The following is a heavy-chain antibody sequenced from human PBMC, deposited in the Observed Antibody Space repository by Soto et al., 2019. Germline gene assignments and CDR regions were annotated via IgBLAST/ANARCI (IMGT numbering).Heavy chain of an antibody. CDR1: GFTFSSYA. CDR3: ARDRAHYYYDSSGYQPKNYYYYGMDV. CDR2: ISYDGSNK. J-gene: IGHJ6*02. Sequence: GGSLRLSCAASGFTFSSYAMHWVRQAPGKGLEWVAVISYDGSNKYYADSVKGRFTISRDNSKNTLYLQMNSLRAEDTAVYYCARDRAHYYYDSSGYQPKNYYYYGMDVWGQGTTVTVSS. D-gene: IGHD3-22*01. V-gene: IGHV3-30-3*01.